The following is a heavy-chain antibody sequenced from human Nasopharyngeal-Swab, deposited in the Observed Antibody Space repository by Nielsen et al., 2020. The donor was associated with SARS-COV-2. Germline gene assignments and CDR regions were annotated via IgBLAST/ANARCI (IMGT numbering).Heavy chain of an antibody. J-gene: IGHJ1*01. D-gene: IGHD2-15*01. Sequence: SETLSLTCTVSGGSISSYYWSWIRQPPGKGLEWIGYISYSGNTYYNPSLKSRVTISVDTSKNQFSLKLSSVTAADTAVYYCAKPQVAATPALGFQHWGQGTLVTVSS. V-gene: IGHV4-59*12. CDR1: GGSISSYY. CDR2: ISYSGNT. CDR3: AKPQVAATPALGFQH.